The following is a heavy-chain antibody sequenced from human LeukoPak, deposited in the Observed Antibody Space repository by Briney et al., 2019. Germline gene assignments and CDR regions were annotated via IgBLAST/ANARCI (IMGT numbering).Heavy chain of an antibody. CDR1: GFTFNTYA. CDR2: ISSNGGST. V-gene: IGHV3-64*01. D-gene: IGHD6-19*01. J-gene: IGHJ4*02. CDR3: ARGLRYSTGWYYFDY. Sequence: GGSLRLSCAASGFTFNTYAMSWVRQAPGKGLEYVSAISSNGGSTYYANSVKGRFTIFRDNSKNTLYLQMGSLRAEDTAVYYCARGLRYSTGWYYFDYWGQGTLVTVSS.